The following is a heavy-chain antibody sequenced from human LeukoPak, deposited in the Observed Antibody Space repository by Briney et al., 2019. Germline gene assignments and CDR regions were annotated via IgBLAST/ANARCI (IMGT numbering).Heavy chain of an antibody. D-gene: IGHD2-21*02. CDR3: ARGSYCGGDCYHDWFDP. CDR1: GGSISSGGYY. Sequence: SETLSLTCXVSGGSISSGGYYWSWIRQHPGKGLEWIGYIYYSGSTYYNPSLKSRVTISVDTSKNQFSLKLSSVTAADTAVYYCARGSYCGGDCYHDWFDPWGQGTLVTVSS. CDR2: IYYSGST. V-gene: IGHV4-31*03. J-gene: IGHJ5*02.